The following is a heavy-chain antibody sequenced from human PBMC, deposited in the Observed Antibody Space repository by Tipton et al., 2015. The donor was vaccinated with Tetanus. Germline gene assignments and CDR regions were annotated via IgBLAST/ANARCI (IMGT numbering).Heavy chain of an antibody. D-gene: IGHD4-17*01. CDR3: ARWGTVTTKIHY. J-gene: IGHJ4*02. CDR1: GGSFSGYY. Sequence: GLVKPSETLSLTCAVYGGSFSGYYWNWIRQPPGKGLEWIGEINDSGSTSYNPSLKRRVTISVDTSKNQFSLNLSSVTAADTAVYYCARWGTVTTKIHYWGQGTLVTVSS. V-gene: IGHV4-34*01. CDR2: INDSGST.